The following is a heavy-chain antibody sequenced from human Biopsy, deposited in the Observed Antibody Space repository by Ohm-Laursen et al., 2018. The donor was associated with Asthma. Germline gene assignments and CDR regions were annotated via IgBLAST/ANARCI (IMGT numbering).Heavy chain of an antibody. V-gene: IGHV2-5*02. Sequence: TQTLTLTPSFSGFSLRTPGVGVGWIRQSPGKALEWLALIYWDDYNLFRPSLKRRLTITKDPSKSQVVLTMTKMDPVDSGTYYCALSQDSGFDDHSPSWFDPWGQGTLVTVSS. CDR2: IYWDDYN. J-gene: IGHJ5*02. CDR1: GFSLRTPGVG. CDR3: ALSQDSGFDDHSPSWFDP. D-gene: IGHD3-9*01.